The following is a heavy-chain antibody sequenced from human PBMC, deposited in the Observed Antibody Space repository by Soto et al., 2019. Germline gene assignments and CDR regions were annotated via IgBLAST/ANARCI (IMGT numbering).Heavy chain of an antibody. CDR1: GGSISSYY. D-gene: IGHD2-21*02. CDR2: MYNTGST. J-gene: IGHJ6*02. V-gene: IGHV4-59*01. Sequence: QVRLQESGPGLVKPSETLSLTCTVSGGSISSYYWSWIRQPPGKGLEWIGYMYNTGSTVYNPSLQRRVTISVDTSKNQFYLKVNAVTAADTAVYYCARDLWGYCGTDCYPLDVWGQGTTVTVSS. CDR3: ARDLWGYCGTDCYPLDV.